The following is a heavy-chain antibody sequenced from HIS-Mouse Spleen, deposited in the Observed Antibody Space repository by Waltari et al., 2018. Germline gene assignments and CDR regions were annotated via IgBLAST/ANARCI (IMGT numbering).Heavy chain of an antibody. D-gene: IGHD6-19*01. V-gene: IGHV3-30*18. CDR2: ISYDGSNK. CDR1: GFTCSSYG. J-gene: IGHJ4*02. Sequence: QVQLVESGGGVVQPGRSLRLSCAALGFTCSSYGMNWVRQAPGKGLEWVAVISYDGSNKYYADSVKGRFSISRDNSKNTLYLQMNSLRAEDTAVYYCAKASSGWLDYWGQGTLVTVSS. CDR3: AKASSGWLDY.